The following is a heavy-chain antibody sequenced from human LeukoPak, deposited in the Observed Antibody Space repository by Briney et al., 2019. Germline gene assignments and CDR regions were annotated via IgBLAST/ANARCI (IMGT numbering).Heavy chain of an antibody. CDR1: GFTFSSYA. CDR2: ITASGGNT. J-gene: IGHJ4*02. V-gene: IGHV3-23*01. Sequence: GGSLRLYCAASGFTFSSYAMGWVRQAPGKGLEWVSAITASGGNTYYADSVKGRFTISRDNSKNTLYLQVNSLRAEDTAVYYCAKGNGYSYGRYYFDYWGQGTLVTVSS. CDR3: AKGNGYSYGRYYFDY. D-gene: IGHD5-18*01.